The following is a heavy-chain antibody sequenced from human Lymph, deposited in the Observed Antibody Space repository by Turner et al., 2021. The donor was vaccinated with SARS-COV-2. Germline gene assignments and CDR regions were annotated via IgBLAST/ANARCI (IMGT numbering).Heavy chain of an antibody. Sequence: EVQRLESGGGLVQPGGSLRLSCAAPGFTFSSYAMSWVRQAPGKGLEWVSSISVSGGSTYYADSVKGRFTISRDNSKNTLYLQMNSLRAEDTAVYYCAKGVRGVIIPEAFDIWGQGTMVTISS. CDR2: ISVSGGST. V-gene: IGHV3-23*01. D-gene: IGHD3-10*01. J-gene: IGHJ3*02. CDR1: GFTFSSYA. CDR3: AKGVRGVIIPEAFDI.